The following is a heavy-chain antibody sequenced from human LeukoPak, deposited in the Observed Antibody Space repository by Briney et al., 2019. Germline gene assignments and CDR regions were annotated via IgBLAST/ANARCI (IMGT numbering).Heavy chain of an antibody. D-gene: IGHD3-22*01. CDR2: IYYSGST. V-gene: IGHV4-59*01. CDR3: ARRAYSSGYYYFDY. CDR1: GGSISSYY. J-gene: IGHJ4*02. Sequence: SETLSLTCTVSGGSISSYYWSWIRQPPGEGLERIGYIYYSGSTNSNPSLKSRVTISVDTSKNQFSLKLSSVTAADTAVYYCARRAYSSGYYYFDYWGQGTLVTVSS.